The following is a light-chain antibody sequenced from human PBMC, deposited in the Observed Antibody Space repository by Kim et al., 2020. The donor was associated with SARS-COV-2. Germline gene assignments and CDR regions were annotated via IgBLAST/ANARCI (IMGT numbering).Light chain of an antibody. CDR1: QSISNY. CDR3: QQSYGTPRT. V-gene: IGKV1-39*01. J-gene: IGKJ1*01. CDR2: GAS. Sequence: ASVGDRVTITCRASQSISNYLNWYQQKPGKAPKLLIYGASSLQSGVPSRVSGSGSGTDFTLTISSLQPEDFATYYCQQSYGTPRTFGQGTKVDIK.